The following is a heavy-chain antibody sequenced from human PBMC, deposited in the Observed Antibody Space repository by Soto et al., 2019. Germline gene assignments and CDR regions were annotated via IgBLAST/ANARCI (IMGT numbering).Heavy chain of an antibody. J-gene: IGHJ4*02. CDR3: AKDGFWAVAGKFDY. V-gene: IGHV3-23*01. Sequence: GGSLRLSCAASGFTFSSYAMSWVRQAPGKGLEWVSAISGSGGSTYYAESVKGRFTISRDNSKNTLYLQMNSLRAEDTAVYYCAKDGFWAVAGKFDYWGQGTLVTVSS. D-gene: IGHD6-19*01. CDR2: ISGSGGST. CDR1: GFTFSSYA.